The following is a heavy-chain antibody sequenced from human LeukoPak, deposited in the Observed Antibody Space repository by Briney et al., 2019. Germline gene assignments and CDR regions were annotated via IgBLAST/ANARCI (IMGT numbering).Heavy chain of an antibody. CDR3: ARDFVGDLLDY. D-gene: IGHD4-17*01. CDR2: IDSSGITI. J-gene: IGHJ4*02. V-gene: IGHV3-48*03. Sequence: PGGSLRLSCAGSGFPFSSYEMNWLRQAPGRGLEWVSDIDSSGITIYYGDSVKGRFTISRDNAKNSIYLQMDSLRVEDTAIYYCARDFVGDLLDYWGQGTPVTVSS. CDR1: GFPFSSYE.